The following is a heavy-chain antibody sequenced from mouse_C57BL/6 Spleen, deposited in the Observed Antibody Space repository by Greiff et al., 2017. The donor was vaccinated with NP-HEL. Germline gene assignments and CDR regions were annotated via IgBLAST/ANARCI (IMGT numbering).Heavy chain of an antibody. V-gene: IGHV1-69*01. CDR1: GYTFTSYW. J-gene: IGHJ3*01. CDR3: ARGGGYLPWFAY. CDR2: IDPSDSYT. D-gene: IGHD2-2*01. Sequence: QVQLKQPGAELVMPGASVKLSCKASGYTFTSYWMHWVKQRPGQGLEWIGEIDPSDSYTNYNQKFKGKSTLTVDKSSSTAYMQLSSLTSEDSAVYYCARGGGYLPWFAYWGQGTLVTVSA.